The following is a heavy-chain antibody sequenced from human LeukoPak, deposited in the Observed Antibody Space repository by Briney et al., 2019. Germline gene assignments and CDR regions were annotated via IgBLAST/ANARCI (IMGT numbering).Heavy chain of an antibody. Sequence: SETLSLTCTVSGGSISSYYWSWIRQPAGKGLEWIGRIYTGGSTNYNPSLKSRVTMSVDTSKNQFSLKLRSVTAADTAVYYCARDLDSSGWCNFDYWGQGTLVTVSS. CDR2: IYTGGST. D-gene: IGHD6-19*01. CDR3: ARDLDSSGWCNFDY. J-gene: IGHJ4*02. CDR1: GGSISSYY. V-gene: IGHV4-4*07.